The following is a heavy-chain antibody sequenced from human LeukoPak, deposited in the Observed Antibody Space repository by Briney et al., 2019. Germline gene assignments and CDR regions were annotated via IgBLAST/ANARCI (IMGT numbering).Heavy chain of an antibody. V-gene: IGHV3-48*03. CDR3: ARSNGYNLLGLFDY. J-gene: IGHJ4*02. CDR2: ISSSGSTI. CDR1: GFTFSSYE. D-gene: IGHD5-24*01. Sequence: GGSLRLSCAASGFTFSSYEMNWVRQAPGKGLEWVSYISSSGSTIYYADSVKGRFTISRDNAKNSLYLQMNSLRAEDTAVYHCARSNGYNLLGLFDYWAREPWSPSPQ.